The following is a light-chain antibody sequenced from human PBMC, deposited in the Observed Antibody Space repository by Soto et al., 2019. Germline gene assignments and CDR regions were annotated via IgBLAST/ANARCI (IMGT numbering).Light chain of an antibody. CDR2: GAS. J-gene: IGKJ1*01. CDR3: QQYGSSPNT. V-gene: IGKV3-20*01. CDR1: QSVSSF. Sequence: ESVLTQSPGTLSLSPGERATLSCRASQSVSSFLAWYQKKPGQAPRLLIYGASSRATGIPDRFSGSGSGTDFTLTISRLEPEDFAVYYCQQYGSSPNTVGQGTKVEIK.